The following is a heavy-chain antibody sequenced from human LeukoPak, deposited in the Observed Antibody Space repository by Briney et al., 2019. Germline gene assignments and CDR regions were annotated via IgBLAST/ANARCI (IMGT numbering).Heavy chain of an antibody. Sequence: GAPRLISCQGAGSLFTSYWISGVRQLPGKGLEWMGRIDPSDSYTNDSPSFQGHVTISADKSISTAYLQWSSLKASDTAMYYCARHARPGYSSSWSSFDYWGQRTLGPVSP. J-gene: IGHJ4*02. CDR1: GSLFTSYW. CDR3: ARHARPGYSSSWSSFDY. D-gene: IGHD6-13*01. V-gene: IGHV5-10-1*01. CDR2: IDPSDSYT.